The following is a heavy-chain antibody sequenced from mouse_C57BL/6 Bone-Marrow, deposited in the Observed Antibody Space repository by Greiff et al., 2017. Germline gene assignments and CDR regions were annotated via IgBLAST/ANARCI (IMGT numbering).Heavy chain of an antibody. Sequence: VQLQQSGAELARPGASVKLSCKASGYTFTSYGISWVKQRTGQGLEWIGEIYPRSGNPYYNEKFMGKATLTADKSSSTAYMELRSLTSEDSAVYFCARKLGRGFDYWGQGTTLTVSS. J-gene: IGHJ2*01. D-gene: IGHD4-1*01. CDR3: ARKLGRGFDY. CDR1: GYTFTSYG. CDR2: IYPRSGNP. V-gene: IGHV1-81*01.